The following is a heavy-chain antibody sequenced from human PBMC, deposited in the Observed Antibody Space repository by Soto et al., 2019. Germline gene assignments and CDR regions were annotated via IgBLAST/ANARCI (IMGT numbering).Heavy chain of an antibody. CDR1: RFTFTTYA. Sequence: GGSLRLSCAASRFTFTTYAMNWVRQAPGKGLEWVALMSSDGTNEHYADSVRGRFTVSRDNSRNTLFLQMNNLRTDDTAVYYCARRGYISGWYCYFDFWGLGTLVTVSS. CDR3: ARRGYISGWYCYFDF. V-gene: IGHV3-30-3*01. D-gene: IGHD6-19*01. CDR2: MSSDGTNE. J-gene: IGHJ4*02.